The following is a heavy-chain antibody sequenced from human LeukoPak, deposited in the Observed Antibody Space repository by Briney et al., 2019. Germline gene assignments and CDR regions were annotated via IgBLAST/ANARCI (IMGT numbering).Heavy chain of an antibody. CDR1: GFTFSSYG. V-gene: IGHV3-33*01. D-gene: IGHD3-3*01. J-gene: IGHJ6*02. Sequence: GRSLRLSCAASGFTFSSYGMHWVRQAPGKGLEWVAVIWYDGSNKYYADSVKCRFTISRDNSKNTLYLQMNSLRAEDTAVYYCASEYYDFWSGYYYGMDVWGQGTTVTVSS. CDR3: ASEYYDFWSGYYYGMDV. CDR2: IWYDGSNK.